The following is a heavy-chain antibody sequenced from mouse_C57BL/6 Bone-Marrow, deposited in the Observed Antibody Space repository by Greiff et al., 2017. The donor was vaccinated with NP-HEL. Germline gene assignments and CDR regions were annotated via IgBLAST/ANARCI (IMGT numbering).Heavy chain of an antibody. Sequence: EVQLQQSGPELVKPGASVKISCKASGYTFTDYYMNWVKQSHGKSLEWIGDINPNNGGTSYNQKFKGKATLTVDKSSSTAYRELRSLTSEDSAVYYCARGGFDGYYVGFAYWGQGTLVTVSA. D-gene: IGHD2-3*01. CDR2: INPNNGGT. CDR1: GYTFTDYY. V-gene: IGHV1-26*01. CDR3: ARGGFDGYYVGFAY. J-gene: IGHJ3*01.